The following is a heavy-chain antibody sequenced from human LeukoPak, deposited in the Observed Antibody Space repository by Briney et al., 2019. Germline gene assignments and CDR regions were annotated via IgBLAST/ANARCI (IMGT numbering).Heavy chain of an antibody. Sequence: PGGSLRLSCAASGFTFGTYWMYWFRQAPGKGLVWVSRISSDGTTTHYAGSVKGRFTISRDNAKNTVYLQMNSLRVEDTAVYYCARVSGPSSFWGQGTLVTVSS. CDR1: GFTFGTYW. CDR2: ISSDGTTT. V-gene: IGHV3-74*01. D-gene: IGHD6-25*01. J-gene: IGHJ1*01. CDR3: ARVSGPSSF.